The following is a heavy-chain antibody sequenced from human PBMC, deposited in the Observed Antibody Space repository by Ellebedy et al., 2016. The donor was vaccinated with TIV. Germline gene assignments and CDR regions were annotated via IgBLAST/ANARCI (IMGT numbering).Heavy chain of an antibody. J-gene: IGHJ5*02. D-gene: IGHD4-17*01. CDR2: IRQEGDEI. Sequence: GESLKISCAASGFNFSSYWMTWVRQAPGKGLEWVAKIRQEGDEIYYVESVKGRFTISRDNAKNSLFLQMNSLRVEDTAVYYCARRASYGDYAVQVNSWLDRWGQGTLVTVSS. CDR1: GFNFSSYW. CDR3: ARRASYGDYAVQVNSWLDR. V-gene: IGHV3-7*01.